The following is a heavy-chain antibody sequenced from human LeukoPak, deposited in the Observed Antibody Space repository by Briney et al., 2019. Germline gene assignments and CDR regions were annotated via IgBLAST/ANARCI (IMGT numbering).Heavy chain of an antibody. CDR1: AYTFSGYY. CDR2: ISPNTGDT. V-gene: IGHV1-2*02. CDR3: ARHSRSWSFDF. D-gene: IGHD6-13*01. Sequence: ASVTVSCKASAYTFSGYYMHWVRQAPGQGPEWMGWISPNTGDTNYVPKFQGRVTMTRDTSISTAYMELSSLTYDDTAVYFCARHSRSWSFDFWGQRTLVAVSS. J-gene: IGHJ4*02.